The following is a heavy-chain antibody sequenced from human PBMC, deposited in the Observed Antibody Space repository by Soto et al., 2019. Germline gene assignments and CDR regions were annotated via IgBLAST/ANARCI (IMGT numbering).Heavy chain of an antibody. V-gene: IGHV1-46*01. CDR2: INPSGGST. J-gene: IGHJ4*02. CDR1: GYTFTSYY. Sequence: GASVKVSCKASGYTFTSYYMHWVRQAPGQGLEWMGIINPSGGSTSYAQKFQGRVTVTRDTSTSTVYMELSSLRSEDTAVYYCARDREDIVLMVYAKGGIDYWGQGTLVTVSS. D-gene: IGHD2-8*01. CDR3: ARDREDIVLMVYAKGGIDY.